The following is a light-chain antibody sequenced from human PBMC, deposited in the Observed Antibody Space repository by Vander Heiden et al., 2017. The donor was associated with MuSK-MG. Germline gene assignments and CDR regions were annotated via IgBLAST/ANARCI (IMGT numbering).Light chain of an antibody. Sequence: DIQMTQSPSSLSTSVGDRVTITCRASQSIGTSVNWYQQKPGKVPKLLIYDASGLQSGVPSRFSGSGSGTDFTLTISRLQPEDFATYYWQQSYGAPTFGQGTRLEIE. CDR1: QSIGTS. V-gene: IGKV1-39*01. CDR2: DAS. J-gene: IGKJ5*01. CDR3: QQSYGAPT.